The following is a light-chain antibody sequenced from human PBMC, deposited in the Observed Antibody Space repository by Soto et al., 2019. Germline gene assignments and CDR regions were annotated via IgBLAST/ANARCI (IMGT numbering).Light chain of an antibody. CDR1: SSDVGSHNL. Sequence: QSVLTQPASVSGSPGQSITISCTGTSSDVGSHNLVSWYQHHPGQAPKLMIYEVSERPLGVSARFSASKSGNTASLTISGLQAEDEADYYCCSYGGSRAVFGGGTKLTVL. J-gene: IGLJ7*01. CDR2: EVS. CDR3: CSYGGSRAV. V-gene: IGLV2-23*02.